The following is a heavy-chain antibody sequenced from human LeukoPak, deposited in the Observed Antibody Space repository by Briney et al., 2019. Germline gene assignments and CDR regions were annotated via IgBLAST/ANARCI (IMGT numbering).Heavy chain of an antibody. J-gene: IGHJ4*02. V-gene: IGHV3-30*18. CDR1: GFTFSSYG. Sequence: HAGGSLRLSCAASGFTFSSYGMHWVRQAPGKGLEWVAVISYDGSNKYYTDSVKGRFTISRDNSKNTLYLQMNSLRAEDTAVYYCAKDPRYMSGYDFDPIDYWGQGTLVTVSS. CDR3: AKDPRYMSGYDFDPIDY. CDR2: ISYDGSNK. D-gene: IGHD5-12*01.